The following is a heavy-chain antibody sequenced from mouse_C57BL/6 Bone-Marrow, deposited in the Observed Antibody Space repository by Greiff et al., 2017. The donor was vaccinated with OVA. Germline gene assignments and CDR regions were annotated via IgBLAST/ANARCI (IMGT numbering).Heavy chain of an antibody. CDR2: IYPGDGDT. V-gene: IGHV1-82*01. J-gene: IGHJ2*01. D-gene: IGHD2-1*01. CDR1: GYAFSSSW. Sequence: VKLQESGPELVKPGASVKISCKASGYAFSSSWMNWVKQRPGKGLEWIGRIYPGDGDTNYNGKFKGKATLTADKSSSTAYMQLSSLTSEDSAVYFCAGDYGNYLDYWGQGTTLTVSS. CDR3: AGDYGNYLDY.